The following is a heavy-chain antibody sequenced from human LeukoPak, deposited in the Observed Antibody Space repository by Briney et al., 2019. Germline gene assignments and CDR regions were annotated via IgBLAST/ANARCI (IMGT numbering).Heavy chain of an antibody. V-gene: IGHV1-2*02. D-gene: IGHD2-15*01. J-gene: IGHJ3*02. CDR2: INPNSGGT. Sequence: ASVKASCKASGYTFTGYYMHWVRQAPGQGLEWMGWINPNSGGTNYAQKFQGRVTMTRDTSISTAYMELSRLRSDDTAVYYCARDGDCSGGSCPGDAFDIWGQGTMVTVSS. CDR3: ARDGDCSGGSCPGDAFDI. CDR1: GYTFTGYY.